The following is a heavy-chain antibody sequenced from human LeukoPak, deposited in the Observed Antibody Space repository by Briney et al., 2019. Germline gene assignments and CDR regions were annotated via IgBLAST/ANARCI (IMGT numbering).Heavy chain of an antibody. CDR2: FQDNTDGGTT. J-gene: IGHJ5*02. CDR1: GFTSNNAW. V-gene: IGHV3-15*01. CDR3: STVAAYYYILTEKWFDP. D-gene: IGHD3-9*01. Sequence: NSGGSIRLCCAASGFTSNNAWMYWVRKAPEKLLGWVGRFQDNTDGGTTDYAAPVKGRFNISRDDSKHTLYLQMNRLKIEDTAVYYCSTVAAYYYILTEKWFDPWGQGTLVTVSS.